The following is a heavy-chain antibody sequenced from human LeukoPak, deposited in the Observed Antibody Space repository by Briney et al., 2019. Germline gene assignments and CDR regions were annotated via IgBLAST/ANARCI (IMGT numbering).Heavy chain of an antibody. CDR2: IYYSGST. D-gene: IGHD3-16*01. CDR3: ARGTGDHYYYYHMDV. Sequence: SETLSLTCTVSGDSISSYYWSWIRQPPGKGLEWIGYIYYSGSTNYNPPLKSRVTISVDTSKNQFSLNLNSVTAADTAVHYCARGTGDHYYYYHMDVWGKGTTATVSS. V-gene: IGHV4-59*01. J-gene: IGHJ6*03. CDR1: GDSISSYY.